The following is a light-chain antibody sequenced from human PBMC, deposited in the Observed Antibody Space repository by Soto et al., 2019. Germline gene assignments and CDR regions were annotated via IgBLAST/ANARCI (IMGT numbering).Light chain of an antibody. CDR1: QSVSSSY. CDR3: QQYGSSRWT. J-gene: IGKJ1*01. V-gene: IGKV3-20*01. Sequence: EIVLTQSPGTVSLSPGERASLCCMVSQSVSSSYLAWYQQKPGQAPRLLIYGASSRATGIPDRFSGSGSGTDFTLTISRLEPEDFAVYYCQQYGSSRWTFGQGTKV. CDR2: GAS.